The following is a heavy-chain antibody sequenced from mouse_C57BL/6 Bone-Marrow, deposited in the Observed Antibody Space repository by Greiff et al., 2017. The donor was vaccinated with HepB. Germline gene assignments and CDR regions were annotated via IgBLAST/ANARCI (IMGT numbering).Heavy chain of an antibody. D-gene: IGHD2-2*01. CDR3: ARPYGYDAYYFDY. CDR1: GFNIKNTY. J-gene: IGHJ2*01. V-gene: IGHV14-3*01. CDR2: IDPANGNT. Sequence: EVKLVESVAELVRPGASVKLSCTASGFNIKNTYMHWVKQRPEQGLEWIGRIDPANGNTKYAPKFQGKATITADTSSNTAYLQLSSLTSEDTAIYYCARPYGYDAYYFDYWGQGTTLTVSS.